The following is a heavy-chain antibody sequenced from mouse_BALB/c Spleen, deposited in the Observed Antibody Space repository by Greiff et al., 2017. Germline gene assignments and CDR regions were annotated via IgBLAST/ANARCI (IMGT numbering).Heavy chain of an antibody. CDR3: AREGLAFGNYYAMDY. Sequence: QVQLKESGPGLVAPSQSLSITCTVSGFSLTGYGVNWVRQPPGKGLEWLGMIWGDGSTDYNSALKSRLSISKDNSKSQVFLKMNSLQTDDTARYYCAREGLAFGNYYAMDYWGQGTSVTVSS. V-gene: IGHV2-6-7*01. CDR2: IWGDGST. CDR1: GFSLTGYG. J-gene: IGHJ4*01. D-gene: IGHD3-1*01.